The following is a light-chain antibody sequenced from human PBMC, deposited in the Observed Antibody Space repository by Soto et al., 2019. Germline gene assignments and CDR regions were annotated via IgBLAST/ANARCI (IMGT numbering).Light chain of an antibody. Sequence: DVVMTQSLAYLAGSLGESGTLHCKTSQPVLYTTNAKNYLAWYQQKPGQPPRLLTYRASYREPGVPDRFSGSGSGTDFTLTTSSLQAEDVAVYYCHQYHSTRLPFAGGPKLNI. J-gene: IGKJ4*01. CDR3: HQYHSTRLP. V-gene: IGKV4-1*01. CDR2: RAS. CDR1: QPVLYTTNAKNY.